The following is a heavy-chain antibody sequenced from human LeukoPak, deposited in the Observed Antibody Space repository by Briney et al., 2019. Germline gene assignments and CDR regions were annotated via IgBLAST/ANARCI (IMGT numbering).Heavy chain of an antibody. CDR1: GFTFSYYG. CDR3: AREAVRGDTATLKGAMGY. D-gene: IGHD5-18*01. Sequence: GGTLRLSCAASGFTFSYYGMSWVRQAPGKGLEWVSGVSGSGGSTYYADSVKGRFTIFRDNSKNTLYLQMDSLRAEDTAIYYCAREAVRGDTATLKGAMGYWGQGTLVTVSS. J-gene: IGHJ4*02. CDR2: VSGSGGST. V-gene: IGHV3-23*01.